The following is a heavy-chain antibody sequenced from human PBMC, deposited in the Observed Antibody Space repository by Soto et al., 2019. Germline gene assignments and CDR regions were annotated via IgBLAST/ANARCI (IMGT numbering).Heavy chain of an antibody. CDR2: IDASGDST. CDR3: AKRAGDGYLDY. CDR1: GFTFSSYA. D-gene: IGHD4-17*01. V-gene: IGHV3-23*01. J-gene: IGHJ4*02. Sequence: EVQLLESGGGLVQRGGSLRLSCAVSGFTFSSYAMNWVRQAPGKGLEWVSFIDASGDSTYYADSVKGRSTISRDNSRNTLYLQMDSLRAEDTAQYYCAKRAGDGYLDYWGQGILVTVSS.